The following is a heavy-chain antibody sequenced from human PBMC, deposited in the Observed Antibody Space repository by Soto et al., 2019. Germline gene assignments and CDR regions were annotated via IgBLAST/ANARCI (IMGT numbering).Heavy chain of an antibody. J-gene: IGHJ4*01. CDR1: GFTFSDYA. Sequence: GSLRLSCLASGFTFSDYAVHWVRLAPSKGLEWVAMISYDGYNSYSADSVKGRFTISRDNSKNTLFLQMDSLRPDDTAIYYCARDGGFSYGFDYYFDYWGHGTLVTVSS. CDR3: ARDGGFSYGFDYYFDY. V-gene: IGHV3-30-3*01. D-gene: IGHD3-16*01. CDR2: ISYDGYNS.